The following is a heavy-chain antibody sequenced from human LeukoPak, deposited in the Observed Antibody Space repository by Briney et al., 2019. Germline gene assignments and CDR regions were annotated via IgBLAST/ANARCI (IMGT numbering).Heavy chain of an antibody. V-gene: IGHV3-23*01. Sequence: PGGSLRLSCAASGVTFSSYAMSWVRQAPGKGLEWVSAICGSGGSTYYADSVKGRFTISRDNSKNTLYLQMNSLRAEDTAVYYCAKVSSSWYLSDYWGQGTLVTVSS. CDR1: GVTFSSYA. CDR2: ICGSGGST. CDR3: AKVSSSWYLSDY. D-gene: IGHD6-13*01. J-gene: IGHJ4*02.